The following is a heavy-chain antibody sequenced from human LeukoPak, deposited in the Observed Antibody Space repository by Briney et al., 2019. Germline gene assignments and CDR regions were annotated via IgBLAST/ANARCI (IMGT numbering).Heavy chain of an antibody. V-gene: IGHV1-46*01. D-gene: IGHD2-2*01. Sequence: GASVKVSCKASGYTFTSYYIHWVRQAPGQGLEWMGIINPSGGSTSYAQRFQGRVTMTRDTSTSTVYMEPSSLISEDTAVYYCARGCSSTTCSYDAGDRLFDCWGQGTLVTVSS. CDR2: INPSGGST. J-gene: IGHJ4*02. CDR3: ARGCSSTTCSYDAGDRLFDC. CDR1: GYTFTSYY.